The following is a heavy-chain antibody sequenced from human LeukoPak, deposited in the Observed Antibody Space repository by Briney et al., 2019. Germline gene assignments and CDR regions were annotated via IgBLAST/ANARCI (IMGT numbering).Heavy chain of an antibody. CDR1: GGSFSGYY. CDR3: ARGMITFGGVIVIGY. Sequence: PSETLSLTCAVYGGSFSGYYWSWIRQPPGKGLEWIGEINHSGSTNYNPSLKSRVTISVDKSKNQFSLKLSSVTAADTAVYYCARGMITFGGVIVIGYWGQGTLVTVSS. J-gene: IGHJ4*02. CDR2: INHSGST. D-gene: IGHD3-16*02. V-gene: IGHV4-34*01.